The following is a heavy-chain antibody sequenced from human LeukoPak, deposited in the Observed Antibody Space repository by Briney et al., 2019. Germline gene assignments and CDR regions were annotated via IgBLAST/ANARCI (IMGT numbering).Heavy chain of an antibody. CDR2: ISYDGSNK. D-gene: IGHD3-22*01. CDR1: GFTFSSYG. J-gene: IGHJ4*02. CDR3: AKDLLGYYYDSSGDFDY. V-gene: IGHV3-30*18. Sequence: GGSLRLSCAASGFTFSSYGMHWVRQAPGKGLEWVAVISYDGSNKYYADSVKGRFTISRDNSKNTLYLQMNSLRAEDTAVYYCAKDLLGYYYDSSGDFDYWGQGALVTVSS.